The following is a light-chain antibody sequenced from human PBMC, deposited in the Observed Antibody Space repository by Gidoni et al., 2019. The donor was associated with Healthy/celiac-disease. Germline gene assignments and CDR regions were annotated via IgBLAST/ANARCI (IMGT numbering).Light chain of an antibody. J-gene: IGKJ2*02. CDR2: GAS. V-gene: IGKV3-15*01. CDR1: QSVSSN. Sequence: EIVMTQSPATLSVSPGERATLSCRASQSVSSNLAWYQQKPGQAPRLLIYGASTRATGIPARFSGSWSGTEFTLTISSLQSEDFAVYYCQQYNNWPPEGTFGQGTKLEIK. CDR3: QQYNNWPPEGT.